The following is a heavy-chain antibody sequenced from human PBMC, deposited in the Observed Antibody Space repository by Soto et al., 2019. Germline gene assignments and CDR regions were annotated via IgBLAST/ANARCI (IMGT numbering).Heavy chain of an antibody. CDR2: ISGSGGST. V-gene: IGHV3-23*01. CDR3: AKVYSSGWTGTFDY. CDR1: GFTFSSYA. Sequence: HPGGSLRLSCAASGFTFSSYAMSWVRQAPGKGLEWVSAISGSGGSTYYADSVKGRFTISRDNSKNTLYLQMNSLRAEDTAVYYCAKVYSSGWTGTFDYWGQGTLVTVSS. D-gene: IGHD6-19*01. J-gene: IGHJ4*02.